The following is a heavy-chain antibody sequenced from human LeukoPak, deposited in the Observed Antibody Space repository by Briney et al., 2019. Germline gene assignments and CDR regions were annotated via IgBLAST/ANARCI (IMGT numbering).Heavy chain of an antibody. D-gene: IGHD2-15*01. CDR1: GFTFSSYG. Sequence: PGGSLRLSCAASGFTFSSYGMHWVRQAPGKGLEWVSYISSSGSTIYYADSVKGRFTISRDNAKNSLYLQMNSLRAEDTAVYYCARAGIVVVVAAHGDYWGQGTLVTVSS. J-gene: IGHJ4*02. CDR3: ARAGIVVVVAAHGDY. CDR2: ISSSGSTI. V-gene: IGHV3-48*04.